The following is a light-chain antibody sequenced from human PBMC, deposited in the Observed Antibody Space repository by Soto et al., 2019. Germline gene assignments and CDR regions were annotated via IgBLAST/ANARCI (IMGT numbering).Light chain of an antibody. V-gene: IGKV3D-20*02. J-gene: IGKJ5*01. CDR2: DAS. CDR3: QQRSNWPPIT. CDR1: QSVSSSY. Sequence: EIVMTQSPATLSVSPGDRATLSCRASQSVSSSYLAWYQQKSGLAPRLLIYDASNRATGIPARFSGSGSGTDFTLTISSLEPEDFAVYYCQQRSNWPPITFGQGTRLEIK.